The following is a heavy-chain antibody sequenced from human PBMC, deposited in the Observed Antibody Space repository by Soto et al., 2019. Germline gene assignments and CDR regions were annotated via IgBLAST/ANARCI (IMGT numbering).Heavy chain of an antibody. J-gene: IGHJ6*02. CDR3: ARQMLDIHSAYYYYGMDV. D-gene: IGHD1-1*01. CDR1: GGTFSSYA. Sequence: GASVNVSFKASGGTFSSYAISWVRQAPGQGLELMGGIIPIFGTANYAQKFQGRVTITADESTSTAYMELSSLRSEDTDPYYFARQMLDIHSAYYYYGMDVCGQGTTVTVSS. CDR2: IIPIFGTA. V-gene: IGHV1-69*01.